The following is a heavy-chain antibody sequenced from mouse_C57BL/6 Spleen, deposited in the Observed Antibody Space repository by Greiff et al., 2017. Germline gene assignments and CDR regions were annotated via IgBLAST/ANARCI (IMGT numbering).Heavy chain of an antibody. CDR3: ARCSKRYFDY. J-gene: IGHJ2*01. V-gene: IGHV1-69*01. D-gene: IGHD6-1*01. CDR2: IDPSDSYT. CDR1: GYTFTSYW. Sequence: QVQLKQPGAELVMPGASVKLSCKASGYTFTSYWMHWVKQRPGQGLEWIGEIDPSDSYTNYNQKFKGKSTLTVDKSSSTAYMQLSSLTSEDSAVYYCARCSKRYFDYWGQGTTLTVSS.